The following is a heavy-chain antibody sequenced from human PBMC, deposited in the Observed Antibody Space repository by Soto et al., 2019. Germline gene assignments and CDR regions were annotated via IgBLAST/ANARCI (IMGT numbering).Heavy chain of an antibody. D-gene: IGHD3-10*01. Sequence: LSLTWAISVDSVSSNSAAWNWIRQSPSRGLEWLGRTYYRSKWSNGYAESVRSRITINPDTPKNQVSLHLYSVTPEDTAVYYCKGLTSFRRMDVRCQGIPVTV. CDR3: KGLTSFRRMDV. V-gene: IGHV6-1*01. CDR1: VDSVSSNSAA. J-gene: IGHJ6*02. CDR2: TYYRSKWSN.